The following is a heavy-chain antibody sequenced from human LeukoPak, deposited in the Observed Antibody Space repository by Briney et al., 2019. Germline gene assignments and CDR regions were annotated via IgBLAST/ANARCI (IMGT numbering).Heavy chain of an antibody. J-gene: IGHJ3*02. CDR2: ISGSGGST. D-gene: IGHD3-3*01. V-gene: IGHV3-23*01. Sequence: SGGSLRLSCAASGFTFSSYAMSWVRQAPGKGLEWVSAISGSGGSTYYADSVKGRFTISRDNSKNTLYLQMNSLRAEDTAVYYCARGSRFGVVGRDAFVIWGQGTVVTVSS. CDR3: ARGSRFGVVGRDAFVI. CDR1: GFTFSSYA.